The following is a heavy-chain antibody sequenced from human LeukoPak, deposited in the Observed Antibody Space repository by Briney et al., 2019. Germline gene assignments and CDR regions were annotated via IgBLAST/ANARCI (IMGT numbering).Heavy chain of an antibody. CDR1: GGSFSGYY. CDR3: AREDVWFGELLGEAFDI. V-gene: IGHV4-34*01. J-gene: IGHJ3*02. Sequence: PSETLSLTCAVYGGSFSGYYWSWIRQPPGKGLEWIGEINHSGSTNYNPSLKSRVTISVDTSKNQFSLKLSSVTAADTAVYYCAREDVWFGELLGEAFDIWGQGTKVTVSS. CDR2: INHSGST. D-gene: IGHD3-10*01.